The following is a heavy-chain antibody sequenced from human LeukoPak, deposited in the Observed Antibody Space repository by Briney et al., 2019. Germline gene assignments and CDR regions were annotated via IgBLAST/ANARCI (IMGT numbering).Heavy chain of an antibody. Sequence: ASVTVSCKASGYTFTSYAMNWVRQAPGQGLEWMGWINTNTGNPTYAQGFTGRFVFSLDTSVSTAYLQISSLKAEDTAVYYCARGPSSGSYYYYFDYWGQGTLVTVSS. D-gene: IGHD1-26*01. CDR3: ARGPSSGSYYYYFDY. CDR1: GYTFTSYA. CDR2: INTNTGNP. V-gene: IGHV7-4-1*02. J-gene: IGHJ4*02.